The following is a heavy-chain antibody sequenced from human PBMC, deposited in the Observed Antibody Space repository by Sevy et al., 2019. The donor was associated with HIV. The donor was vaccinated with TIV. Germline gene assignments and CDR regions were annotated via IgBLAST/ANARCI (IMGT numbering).Heavy chain of an antibody. CDR1: GGSITSNNYY. D-gene: IGHD6-19*01. Sequence: SETLSLTCSVSGGSITSNNYYWGWIRHPPGKGLEWIGSIYHSGNTYYNPSLKSRVTVSVDTSRSLFSLKVTSVAASDTAVYFCASQPGYRSTYYGFSLSRTFDSWGPGTLVTVSS. CDR2: IYHSGNT. J-gene: IGHJ4*02. V-gene: IGHV4-39*01. CDR3: ASQPGYRSTYYGFSLSRTFDS.